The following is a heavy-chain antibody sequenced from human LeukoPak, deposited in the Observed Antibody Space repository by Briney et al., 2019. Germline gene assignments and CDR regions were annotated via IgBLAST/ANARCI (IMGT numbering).Heavy chain of an antibody. CDR1: GFTFSSYG. CDR3: AKESTQEQWLAHFDY. D-gene: IGHD6-19*01. CDR2: IPHDGSNK. Sequence: PGGSLRLSCAASGFTFSSYGMHWVRRASGKGLEWGAAIPHDGSNKYYADSVKGRFTISRDNSKNTLYLQMNTLRAEDTAVYYCAKESTQEQWLAHFDYWGQGTLVTVSS. J-gene: IGHJ4*02. V-gene: IGHV3-30*18.